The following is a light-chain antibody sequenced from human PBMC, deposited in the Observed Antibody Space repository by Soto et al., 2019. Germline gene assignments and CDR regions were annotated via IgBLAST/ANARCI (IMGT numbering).Light chain of an antibody. Sequence: TVLTQSLGTLSLSPGGRATLSCRASQRVSSSYLAWYQQKPGQAPRLLIYDASNRATGIPARFSGSGSGTDFTLTISSLEPEDFAVYYCQQRNNWPLTFGGGTKVDIK. CDR1: QRVSSSY. V-gene: IGKV3-11*01. J-gene: IGKJ4*01. CDR3: QQRNNWPLT. CDR2: DAS.